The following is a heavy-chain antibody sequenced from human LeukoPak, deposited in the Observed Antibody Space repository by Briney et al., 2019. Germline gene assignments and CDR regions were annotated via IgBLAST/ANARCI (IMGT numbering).Heavy chain of an antibody. D-gene: IGHD4-11*01. CDR1: GFTFSSYG. CDR2: IRYDGSNK. Sequence: GGSLRLSCAASGFTFSSYGMYWVRQAPGKGLEWVAFIRYDGSNKYYADSVKGRFTISRDNAKNSLYLQMNSLRAEDTAVYYCARAHPGDYSDFQFDYWGQGTLVTVSS. J-gene: IGHJ4*02. CDR3: ARAHPGDYSDFQFDY. V-gene: IGHV3-30*02.